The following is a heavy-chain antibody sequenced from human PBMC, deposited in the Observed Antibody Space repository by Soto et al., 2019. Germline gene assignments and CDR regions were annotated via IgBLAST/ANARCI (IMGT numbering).Heavy chain of an antibody. CDR3: ARDHNRFDTAFDI. CDR1: GGSITSGGYY. D-gene: IGHD3-9*01. Sequence: QLQLQESGPGLVRPSQTLSLTCSVSGGSITSGGYYWGWIRQLPEKGLDWVAYVYSSGRPYYNPSRQSRHSTSLYPSKNQFSLILTSVTAADTAVYYCARDHNRFDTAFDIWGQAAMVPVSS. CDR2: VYSSGRP. V-gene: IGHV4-31*03. J-gene: IGHJ3*02.